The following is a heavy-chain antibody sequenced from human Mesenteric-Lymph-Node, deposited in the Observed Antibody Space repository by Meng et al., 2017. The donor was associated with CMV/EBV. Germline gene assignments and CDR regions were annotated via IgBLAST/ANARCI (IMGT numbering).Heavy chain of an antibody. D-gene: IGHD3-22*01. Sequence: GAISSGGYCWSWIRQHPGKGLEWIGYIYYSGSTYYNPSLKSRVTISVDTSKNQFSLKLSSVTAADTAVYYCARGHAGYYDSSGYYGYWGQGTLVTVSS. CDR1: GAISSGGYC. CDR3: ARGHAGYYDSSGYYGY. J-gene: IGHJ4*02. CDR2: IYYSGST. V-gene: IGHV4-31*02.